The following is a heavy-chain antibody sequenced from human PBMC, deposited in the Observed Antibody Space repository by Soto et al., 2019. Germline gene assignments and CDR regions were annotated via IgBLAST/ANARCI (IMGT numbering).Heavy chain of an antibody. CDR3: ARRDIAAAGTKFNWFDP. CDR2: INHSGST. J-gene: IGHJ5*02. Sequence: SETLSLTCTVSGGSVSSGSYYWSWIRQPPGKGLEWIGEINHSGSTNYNPSLKSRVTISVDTSKNQFSLKLSSVTAADTAVYYCARRDIAAAGTKFNWFDPWGQGTLVTVSS. V-gene: IGHV4-61*01. D-gene: IGHD6-13*01. CDR1: GGSVSSGSYY.